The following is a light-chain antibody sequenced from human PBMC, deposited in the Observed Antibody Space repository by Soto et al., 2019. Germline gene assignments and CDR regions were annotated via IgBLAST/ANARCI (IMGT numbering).Light chain of an antibody. J-gene: IGLJ3*02. Sequence: QSLLTQPPSVSGAPGQRVTISCTGSSSNIGAGYDVHWYRQLPGTAPKLLIFGNINRPSGVPDRFSGSKSGTSASLAIAGLQAADEADYYCQSYDISLSGWVFGGGTKVTVL. V-gene: IGLV1-40*01. CDR2: GNI. CDR3: QSYDISLSGWV. CDR1: SSNIGAGYD.